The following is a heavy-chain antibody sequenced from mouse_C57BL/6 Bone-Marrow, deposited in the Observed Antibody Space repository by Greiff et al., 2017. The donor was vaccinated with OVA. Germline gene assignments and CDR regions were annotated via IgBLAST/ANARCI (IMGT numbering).Heavy chain of an antibody. CDR3: ARDYYGSSGWYFDV. D-gene: IGHD1-1*01. Sequence: EVKLMDSGGGLVQSGRSLRLSCAPSGFTFSDFYMEWVRQAPGKGLEWIAASRNKANDYTTEYSASVKGRFIVSRDTSQSILYLQMNALRAEDTAIYYCARDYYGSSGWYFDVWGTGTTVTVSS. J-gene: IGHJ1*03. CDR2: SRNKANDYTT. CDR1: GFTFSDFY. V-gene: IGHV7-1*01.